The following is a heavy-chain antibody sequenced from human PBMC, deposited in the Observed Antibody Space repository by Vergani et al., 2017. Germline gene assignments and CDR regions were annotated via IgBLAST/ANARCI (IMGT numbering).Heavy chain of an antibody. Sequence: VQLVESGGGLVKPGGSLRLSCAASGFTFSSYAMSWVRQAPGKGLEWVAFIGSSGPYINYADSVKGRFIISRDNTNNSLFLQLRSLRAKDAAVYYCARDCTSGGCPDNYGMDVWGQGATVTVSS. CDR3: ARDCTSGGCPDNYGMDV. V-gene: IGHV3-21*06. J-gene: IGHJ6*02. D-gene: IGHD2-8*01. CDR2: IGSSGPYI. CDR1: GFTFSSYA.